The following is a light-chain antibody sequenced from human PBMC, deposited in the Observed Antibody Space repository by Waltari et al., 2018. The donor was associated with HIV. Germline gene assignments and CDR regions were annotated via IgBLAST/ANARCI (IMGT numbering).Light chain of an antibody. Sequence: QSVLTQPPSMSGTPGQRVTISCSGSNSTVEHTSLYWYQRVPGAAPTLLIFSNDQRPLGVPDLFSGSKSGSSASLAISGLRSEDEADYYCATWADILSAWVFGGGTRVTVL. J-gene: IGLJ3*02. CDR1: NSTVEHTS. CDR3: ATWADILSAWV. V-gene: IGLV1-47*01. CDR2: SND.